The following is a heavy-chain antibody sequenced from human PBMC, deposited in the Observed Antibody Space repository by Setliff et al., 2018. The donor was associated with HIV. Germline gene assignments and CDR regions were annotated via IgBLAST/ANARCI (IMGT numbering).Heavy chain of an antibody. D-gene: IGHD6-19*01. CDR2: IHTAGSI. Sequence: SETLSLTCTVSGGSIRTGNYYWNWIRQPAGKGLEWIGHIHTAGSITYNPSLRSRVTISLDTSKNQFSLKLSSVTAADTAVYYCARQFRYPGIAVAGIDYWGQGTLVTVSS. J-gene: IGHJ4*02. V-gene: IGHV4-61*09. CDR3: ARQFRYPGIAVAGIDY. CDR1: GGSIRTGNYY.